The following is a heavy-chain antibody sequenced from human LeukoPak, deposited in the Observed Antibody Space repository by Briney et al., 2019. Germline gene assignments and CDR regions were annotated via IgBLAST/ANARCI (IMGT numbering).Heavy chain of an antibody. CDR3: ARHKRVDSSSWYGDYFDY. CDR1: GGSISSSSYY. V-gene: IGHV4-39*01. J-gene: IGHJ4*02. CDR2: IYYSGST. Sequence: SETLSLTCTVSGGSISSSSYYWGWIRQPPGKGLEWIGSIYYSGSTYYNPSLKSRVTISVDTSKNQFSLKLSSVTAADTAVYYCARHKRVDSSSWYGDYFDYWGQGTLVTVSS. D-gene: IGHD6-13*01.